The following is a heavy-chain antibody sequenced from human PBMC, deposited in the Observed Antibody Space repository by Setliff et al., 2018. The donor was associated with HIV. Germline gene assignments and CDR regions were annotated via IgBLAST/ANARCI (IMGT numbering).Heavy chain of an antibody. CDR1: GFTLNRYW. V-gene: IGHV3-7*05. D-gene: IGHD6-13*01. J-gene: IGHJ4*02. Sequence: GSLRLSCAASGFTLNRYWMSWVRQAPGKGLEWVANIKQDGSEIHYVDSVKGRFTISRDNAKNSLYLQMNSLKIEDTAVYYCVTDSLVMNYWGQGTLVTVSS. CDR3: VTDSLVMNY. CDR2: IKQDGSEI.